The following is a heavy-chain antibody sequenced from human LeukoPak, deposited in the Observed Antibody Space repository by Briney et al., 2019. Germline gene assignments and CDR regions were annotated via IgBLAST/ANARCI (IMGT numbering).Heavy chain of an antibody. V-gene: IGHV3-48*02. CDR2: ISSSSSTI. CDR3: ARGSIIDV. D-gene: IGHD4-11*01. Sequence: GGSLRLSCAASGFTLSPYNMNWVRQAPGKGLEWVSYISSSSSTIYYADSVKGRFTFSRDNARDSLYLEMNSLRDEDTAVYYCARGSIIDVWGQGTTVTVSS. CDR1: GFTLSPYN. J-gene: IGHJ6*02.